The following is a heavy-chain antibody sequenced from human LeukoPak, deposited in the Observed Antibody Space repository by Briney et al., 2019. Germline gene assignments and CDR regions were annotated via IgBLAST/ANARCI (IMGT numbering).Heavy chain of an antibody. D-gene: IGHD6-13*01. Sequence: SQTLSLTCTVSGGSISSGSYYWSWIRQPAGKGLEWIGRIYSSGSTNYNPSLKSRVTMSVDTSKNQFSLKLSSVAAADTAVYYCARVGLAGISFFDPWGQGTLVTVSS. CDR2: IYSSGST. V-gene: IGHV4-61*02. CDR1: GGSISSGSYY. J-gene: IGHJ5*02. CDR3: ARVGLAGISFFDP.